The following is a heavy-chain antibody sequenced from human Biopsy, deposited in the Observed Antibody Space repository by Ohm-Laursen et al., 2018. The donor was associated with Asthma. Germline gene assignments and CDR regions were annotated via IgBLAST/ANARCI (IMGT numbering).Heavy chain of an antibody. J-gene: IGHJ3*02. CDR1: GFSLSSTGVG. Sequence: TQTLTLTCTFSGFSLSSTGVGVGWIRQPPGKALEWLARIYWDDDKRYSSSLKSRLTITKDTSKNQVVLTMTNMDPVDTATYYCAHRLCIGGACYDAFDIWGQGTMVTVSS. D-gene: IGHD2-8*02. V-gene: IGHV2-5*02. CDR2: IYWDDDK. CDR3: AHRLCIGGACYDAFDI.